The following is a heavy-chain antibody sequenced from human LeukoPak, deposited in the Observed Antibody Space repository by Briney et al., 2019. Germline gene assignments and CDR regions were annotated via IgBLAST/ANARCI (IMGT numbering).Heavy chain of an antibody. CDR1: GFTFSSNY. D-gene: IGHD6-19*01. CDR3: ARAKGFGWPPYWYFDL. V-gene: IGHV3-66*01. Sequence: GGSLRLSCSASGFTFSSNYMSWVRQAPGKGLEWVSVVYGGGSTYYADSVKGRFTVSRDNSRNKVYLQMESLRFEDTAVYYCARAKGFGWPPYWYFDLWGRGTLVIVSS. CDR2: VYGGGST. J-gene: IGHJ2*01.